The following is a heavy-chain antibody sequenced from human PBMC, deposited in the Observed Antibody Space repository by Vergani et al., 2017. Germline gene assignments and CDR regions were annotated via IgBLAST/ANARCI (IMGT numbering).Heavy chain of an antibody. CDR3: TRLVAVGGRGGDC. CDR2: IRSKDNSYAT. CDR1: GFTFSGSA. D-gene: IGHD6-19*01. V-gene: IGHV3-73*02. Sequence: EVQLVESGGGLVQPGGSLKLSCAASGFTFSGSAMHWVRQASGKGLEWVGRIRSKDNSYATTYVASVKGRFTIPRDDSKNTAYLQMNSLKTEDTAVYYCTRLVAVGGRGGDCWGQGTLVTVSS. J-gene: IGHJ4*02.